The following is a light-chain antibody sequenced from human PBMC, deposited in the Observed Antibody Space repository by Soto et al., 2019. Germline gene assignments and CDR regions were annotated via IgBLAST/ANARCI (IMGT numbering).Light chain of an antibody. CDR2: GAS. J-gene: IGKJ1*01. CDR3: KQYGSSPRT. Sequence: EIVLTQSPGALSLSPGERATLSCGASQSVSSSYLAWYQQKPGQAPRLLIYGASTRDTGIPDRFSGSGYGTDFTLTISRLEPEDFAVYYCKQYGSSPRTFGQGTKVEIK. CDR1: QSVSSSY. V-gene: IGKV3-20*01.